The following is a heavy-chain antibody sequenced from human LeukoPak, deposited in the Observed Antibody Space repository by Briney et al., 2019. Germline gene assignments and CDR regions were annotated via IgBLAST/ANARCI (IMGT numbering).Heavy chain of an antibody. CDR1: GFTFSSYA. D-gene: IGHD3-22*01. CDR3: ARGYYDSSGYYYLGY. CDR2: ISYDGSNK. V-gene: IGHV3-30*04. Sequence: GRSLRLSCAASGFTFSSYAMHWVRQAPGKGLEGVAVISYDGSNKYYADSVKGRFTISRDNSKNTLYLQMNSLRAEDTAVYYCARGYYDSSGYYYLGYWGQGTLVTVSS. J-gene: IGHJ4*02.